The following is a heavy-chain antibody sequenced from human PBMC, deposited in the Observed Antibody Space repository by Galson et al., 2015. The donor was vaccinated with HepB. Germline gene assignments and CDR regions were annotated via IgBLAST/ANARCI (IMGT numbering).Heavy chain of an antibody. J-gene: IGHJ3*02. CDR1: GYSFTSYW. CDR2: IYPGDSDT. CDR3: ARNPIAVAGPPTRDAFDI. D-gene: IGHD6-19*01. V-gene: IGHV5-51*01. Sequence: QSGAEVKRPGESLKISCKGSGYSFTSYWIGWVRQMPGKGLEWMGIIYPGDSDTRYSPSFQGQVTISADKSISTAYLQWSSLKAEDTAVYYCARNPIAVAGPPTRDAFDIWGQGTMVTVSS.